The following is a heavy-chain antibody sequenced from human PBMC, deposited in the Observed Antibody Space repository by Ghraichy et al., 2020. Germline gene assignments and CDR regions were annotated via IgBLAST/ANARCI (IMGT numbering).Heavy chain of an antibody. V-gene: IGHV4-61*01. CDR3: ARDRRYSSIWYYLDY. CDR1: AGSVISGSYY. CDR2: IYYSGST. J-gene: IGHJ4*02. Sequence: SQTLSLTCTVSAGSVISGSYYWSWVRQPPGKGLEWIGYIYYSGSTNYTPSLKSRVPISVDTSKNQFSLKLSSVTAADTAVYYCARDRRYSSIWYYLDYWVQGTLFTVSS. D-gene: IGHD6-13*01.